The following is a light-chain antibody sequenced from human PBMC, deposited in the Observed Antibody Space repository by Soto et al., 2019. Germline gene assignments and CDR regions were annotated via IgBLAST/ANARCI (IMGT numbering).Light chain of an antibody. CDR3: QQYNSDWT. V-gene: IGKV1-5*01. CDR2: DAS. Sequence: ILLTQSPSSLSASIGDIVTITCHASHDISNYLNWYQQKPGKVPKLLIYDASNLEGGVPSRFSGSGSGTEFTLTISSLQPDDFATYYCQQYNSDWTCGQGTKV. J-gene: IGKJ1*01. CDR1: HDISNY.